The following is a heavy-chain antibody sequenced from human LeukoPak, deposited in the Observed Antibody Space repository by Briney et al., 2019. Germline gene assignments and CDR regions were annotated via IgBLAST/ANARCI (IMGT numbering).Heavy chain of an antibody. CDR3: ARRAITMVRGANDLYYYMDV. CDR2: IYHGDSDT. D-gene: IGHD3-10*01. V-gene: IGHV5-51*01. CDR1: GSFFTSYW. Sequence: GASLKISCEGSGSFFTSYWIGWVRQMAGKGLEWMGIIYHGDSDTKYSPSFQGQVTISADKSISTAYLQWSSLKASDTAMYYFARRAITMVRGANDLYYYMDVWGKGTTVTVSS. J-gene: IGHJ6*03.